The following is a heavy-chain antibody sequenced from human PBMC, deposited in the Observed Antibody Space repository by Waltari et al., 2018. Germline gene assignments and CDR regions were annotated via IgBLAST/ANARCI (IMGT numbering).Heavy chain of an antibody. CDR2: INDSGRT. V-gene: IGHV4-34*02. J-gene: IGHJ6*03. CDR1: GGSLSGSH. D-gene: IGHD3-3*01. CDR3: ARVFGYYYYYMDV. Sequence: QVQLQQWGAGLLKPAETLSLRCDVAGGSLSGSHWTWSRQPPGKGLEWIGEINDSGRTTYNPSLESRVTVSIDTANTQFSLRVRSVTAADTAVYYCARVFGYYYYYMDVWGKGTTVTISS.